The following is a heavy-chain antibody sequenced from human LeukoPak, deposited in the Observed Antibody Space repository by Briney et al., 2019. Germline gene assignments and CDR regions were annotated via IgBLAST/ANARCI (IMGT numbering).Heavy chain of an antibody. Sequence: SETLSLTCTVSGGSISSGGYYWRWIRQHPGKGVEWIGYIYYSGSTYYNPSLKSRVTISVDTSKNQFSLKLSSVTAADTAVYYCARGVSARGVIITGYYFDYWGQGTLVTVSS. V-gene: IGHV4-31*03. D-gene: IGHD3-10*01. CDR1: GGSISSGGYY. CDR2: IYYSGST. J-gene: IGHJ4*02. CDR3: ARGVSARGVIITGYYFDY.